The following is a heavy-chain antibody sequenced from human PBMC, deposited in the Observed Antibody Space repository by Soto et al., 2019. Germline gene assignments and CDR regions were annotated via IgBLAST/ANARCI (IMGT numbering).Heavy chain of an antibody. CDR1: GFTFSSYS. Sequence: EVQLVESGGGLVQPGASLRLSCAASGFTFSSYSMNCVRQAPGQGLEGVSYISTDSSKSIYYADSVKGRFTISRDNAKNTLYLQMNSLRAEDTAVYYCARDRWDGLPGGESDFWGQGTLVTVSS. J-gene: IGHJ4*02. CDR2: ISTDSSKSI. CDR3: ARDRWDGLPGGESDF. V-gene: IGHV3-48*01. D-gene: IGHD3-16*01.